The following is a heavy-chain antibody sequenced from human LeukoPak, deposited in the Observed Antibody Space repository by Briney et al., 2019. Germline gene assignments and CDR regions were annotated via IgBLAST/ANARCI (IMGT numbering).Heavy chain of an antibody. CDR1: GFTFTTYA. V-gene: IGHV3-23*01. J-gene: IGHJ4*02. CDR2: ISGSGDTT. Sequence: GGSLRLSCAAAGFTFTTYAMTWVRQAPGKGLEWVSAISGSGDTTYYADSVKGRFTISRDNSKNTLYLQMNSLRAEDTAVYYCAKDGKVLDYFDYWGQGTLVTVSS. CDR3: AKDGKVLDYFDY. D-gene: IGHD1-1*01.